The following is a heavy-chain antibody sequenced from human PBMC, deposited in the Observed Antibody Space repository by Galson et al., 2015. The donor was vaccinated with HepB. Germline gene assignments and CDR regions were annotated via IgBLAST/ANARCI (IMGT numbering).Heavy chain of an antibody. CDR2: ISYDGSNK. V-gene: IGHV3-30*14. CDR3: AREKGPPGIITMTGDAFEI. Sequence: SLRLSCAASGFTFSSYAMHWVRQAPGKGLEWVAVISYDGSNKYYADSVKGRFTISRDNSKNTLYLQMNSLRAEDTAVYYCAREKGPPGIITMTGDAFEIWGQGTMVTVSS. D-gene: IGHD3-22*01. CDR1: GFTFSSYA. J-gene: IGHJ3*02.